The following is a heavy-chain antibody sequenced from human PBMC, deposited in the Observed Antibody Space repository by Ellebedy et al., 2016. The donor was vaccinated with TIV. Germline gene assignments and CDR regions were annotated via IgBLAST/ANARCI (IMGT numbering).Heavy chain of an antibody. D-gene: IGHD6-25*01. V-gene: IGHV3-7*01. J-gene: IGHJ3*02. Sequence: GESLKISCAASGFTSSDYWMSWVRQAPVKGLEWVANIKQDGSEKYYVDSVKGRFTISRDNAKNSLYLQMNSLRAEDTAVYYCARDRLVGYDAFDIWGQGTMVTVSS. CDR3: ARDRLVGYDAFDI. CDR1: GFTSSDYW. CDR2: IKQDGSEK.